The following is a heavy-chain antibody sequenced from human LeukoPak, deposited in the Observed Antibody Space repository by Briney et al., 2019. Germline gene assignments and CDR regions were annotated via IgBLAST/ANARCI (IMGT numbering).Heavy chain of an antibody. D-gene: IGHD3-16*01. Sequence: SGPTLVNPTQTLTLTCTFSGFSLSTRGMCVSWFRQPPGKALEWLARIDWADDKAYSTSLKTRLTIFKDTSKDQVVLTLTDMDPVDTATYYCARAYYVDVWGKGTTVTVSS. CDR1: GFSLSTRGMC. V-gene: IGHV2-70*11. J-gene: IGHJ6*03. CDR3: ARAYYVDV. CDR2: IDWADDK.